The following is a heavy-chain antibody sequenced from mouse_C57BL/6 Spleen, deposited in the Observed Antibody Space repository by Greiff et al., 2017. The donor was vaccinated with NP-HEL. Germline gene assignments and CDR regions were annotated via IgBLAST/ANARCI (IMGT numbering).Heavy chain of an antibody. D-gene: IGHD1-1*01. J-gene: IGHJ3*01. CDR1: GYTFTSYT. V-gene: IGHV1-4*01. CDR2: INPSSGYT. CDR3: ATLGSSIAY. Sequence: SGAELARPGASVKMSCKASGYTFTSYTMHWVKQRPGQGLEWIGYINPSSGYTKYNQKFKDKATLTADKSSSTAYMQLSSLTSEDSAVYYCATLGSSIAYWGQGTLVTVSA.